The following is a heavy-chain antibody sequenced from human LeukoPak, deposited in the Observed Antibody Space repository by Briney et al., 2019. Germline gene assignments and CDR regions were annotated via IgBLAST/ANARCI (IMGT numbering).Heavy chain of an antibody. V-gene: IGHV3-48*01. D-gene: IGHD5-24*01. Sequence: PGGSLRLSCAASGFTFSSYSMNWVRQAPGKGLEWVSYISSSSSTIYYADSVKGRFTISRDNAKNSLYLQMNSLRAEDTAVYYCATLEMATIISEIYFDYWGQGTLVTVSS. CDR2: ISSSSSTI. J-gene: IGHJ4*02. CDR3: ATLEMATIISEIYFDY. CDR1: GFTFSSYS.